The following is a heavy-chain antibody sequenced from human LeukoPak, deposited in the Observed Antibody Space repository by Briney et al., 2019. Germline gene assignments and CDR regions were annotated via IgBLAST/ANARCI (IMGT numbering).Heavy chain of an antibody. J-gene: IGHJ4*02. D-gene: IGHD1-20*01. V-gene: IGHV3-53*01. CDR2: IYSGGST. Sequence: PGGSLRLSCAASGFTVSSNYMSWVRQVPGKGLEWVSVIYSGGSTYYADSVKGRFTISRDNSKNTLYLQMNSLRAEDTAVYYCAILGYDYYFDYWGQGTLVTVSS. CDR3: AILGYDYYFDY. CDR1: GFTVSSNY.